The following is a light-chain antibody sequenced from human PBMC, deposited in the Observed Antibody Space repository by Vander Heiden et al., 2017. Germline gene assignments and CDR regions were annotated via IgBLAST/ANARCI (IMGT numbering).Light chain of an antibody. J-gene: IGLJ2*01. CDR3: QVWDRSSDHVV. V-gene: IGLV3-21*02. Sequence: YVLTQPPSVSVAPGQTARITCGGNNIGSKSVHWYQQKPGQAPVLVVYDDSDRHSGIPERFSGSNSGNTATLTSSRVEAGDEADYYCQVWDRSSDHVVFGGGTKLTVL. CDR1: NIGSKS. CDR2: DDS.